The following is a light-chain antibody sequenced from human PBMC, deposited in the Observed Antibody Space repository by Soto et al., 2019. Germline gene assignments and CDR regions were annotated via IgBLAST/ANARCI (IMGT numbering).Light chain of an antibody. CDR2: DVN. CDR1: SSDVGDYNY. J-gene: IGLJ2*01. Sequence: QSALTQPRSVSGSLGQSVTISCTGASSDVGDYNYVSWYQQHPGKAPKLMIYDVNKRPSGVPDRFSGSKSGNTASLTISGLQAEDETEYYCCSYAGSDALVFGGGTKVTVL. V-gene: IGLV2-11*01. CDR3: CSYAGSDALV.